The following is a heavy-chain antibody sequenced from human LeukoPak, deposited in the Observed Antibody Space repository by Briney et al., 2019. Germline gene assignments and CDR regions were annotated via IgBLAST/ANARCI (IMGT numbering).Heavy chain of an antibody. V-gene: IGHV1-2*02. CDR2: INPNSGGT. J-gene: IGHJ4*02. Sequence: ASVKVSCKASGYTFTSYDMNWVRQATGQGLEWMGWINPNSGGTNYAQKFQGRVTMTRDTSISTAYMELSRLRSDDTAVYYCASHYYLDYWGQGTPVTVSS. CDR3: ASHYYLDY. CDR1: GYTFTSYD.